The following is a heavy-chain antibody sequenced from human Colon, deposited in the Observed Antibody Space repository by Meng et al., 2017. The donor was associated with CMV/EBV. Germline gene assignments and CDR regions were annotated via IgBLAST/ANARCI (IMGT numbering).Heavy chain of an antibody. CDR1: GGSISSSSYY. CDR2: IYYSGST. J-gene: IGHJ6*02. D-gene: IGHD3-3*01. CDR3: ARGGTIFGVVIIGYYYGMDV. V-gene: IGHV4-39*07. Sequence: GSLRLSCTVSGGSISSSSYYWGWIRQPPGKGLEWIGSIYYSGSTYYNPSLKSRVTISVDTSKNQFSLKLSSVTAADTAVYYCARGGTIFGVVIIGYYYGMDVWGQGTRVTVSS.